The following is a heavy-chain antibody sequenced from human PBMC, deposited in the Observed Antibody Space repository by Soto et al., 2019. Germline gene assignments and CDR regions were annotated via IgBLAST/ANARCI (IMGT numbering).Heavy chain of an antibody. CDR1: GFTFSDHY. Sequence: EVQLVESGGGLVQPGGSLRLSCAASGFTFSDHYMDWVRQPPGKWLEWVGRIRKKSNSYTTEYAASVKGRFTISRDDSKNSLYLQMNSLKTEDTAVYYCARVVIVATSYYFDYWGQGTLVTVSS. CDR2: IRKKSNSYTT. CDR3: ARVVIVATSYYFDY. V-gene: IGHV3-72*01. D-gene: IGHD5-12*01. J-gene: IGHJ4*02.